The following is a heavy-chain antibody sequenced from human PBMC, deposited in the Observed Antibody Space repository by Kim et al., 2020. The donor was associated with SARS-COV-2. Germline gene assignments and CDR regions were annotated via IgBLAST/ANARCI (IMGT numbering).Heavy chain of an antibody. Sequence: SETLSLTCAVYGGSFSGYYWSWIRQPPGKGLEWIGEINHSGSTNYNPSLKSRVTISVYTSKNQFSLKLSSVTAADTAVYYCARGPLTTYYYYYGMDVWGQGNTVTVSS. J-gene: IGHJ6*02. CDR1: GGSFSGYY. CDR2: INHSGST. V-gene: IGHV4-34*01. CDR3: ARGPLTTYYYYYGMDV.